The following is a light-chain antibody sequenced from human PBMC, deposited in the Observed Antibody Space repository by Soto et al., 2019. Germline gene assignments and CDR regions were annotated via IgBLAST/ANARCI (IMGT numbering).Light chain of an antibody. J-gene: IGLJ1*01. CDR1: SSDIGGYNY. Sequence: QSALTQPASVSGSPGQSITISCTGTSSDIGGYNYVSWYQQHPGNAPKLMIYDVANRPSGLSYRFSGSNSGNTASLNISGLQAEDEADYYCSSYAGSNTLEVFGTGTKLTVL. CDR2: DVA. CDR3: SSYAGSNTLEV. V-gene: IGLV2-14*01.